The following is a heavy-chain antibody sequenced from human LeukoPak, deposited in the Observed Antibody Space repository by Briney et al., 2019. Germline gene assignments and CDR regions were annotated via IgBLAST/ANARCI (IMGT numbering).Heavy chain of an antibody. J-gene: IGHJ4*02. CDR1: GFTFSSFA. V-gene: IGHV3-23*01. D-gene: IGHD6-19*01. Sequence: GGSLRLSCAASGFTFSSFAMSWVRQAPGKGLEWVSDISGSGGSTYYADSVKGRFTISRDNSKNTLYLQMNSLRAEDTAVYYCAKDLIAVAGAYFDYWGQGTLVTVSS. CDR2: ISGSGGST. CDR3: AKDLIAVAGAYFDY.